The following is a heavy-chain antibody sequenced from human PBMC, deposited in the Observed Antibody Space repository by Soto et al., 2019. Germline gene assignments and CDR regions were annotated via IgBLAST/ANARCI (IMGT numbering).Heavy chain of an antibody. CDR3: ARVSPIVLLLNWLDP. D-gene: IGHD2-8*01. V-gene: IGHV4-31*03. CDR1: GGSISSGGYY. Sequence: SETLSLTCTVSGGSISSGGYYWSWIRQHPGKGLEWIGYIYYSGGTYYNPSLKSRVTISVDTSKNQFSLKLSSVTAADTAVYYCARVSPIVLLLNWLDPWGQGTLVTVSS. J-gene: IGHJ5*02. CDR2: IYYSGGT.